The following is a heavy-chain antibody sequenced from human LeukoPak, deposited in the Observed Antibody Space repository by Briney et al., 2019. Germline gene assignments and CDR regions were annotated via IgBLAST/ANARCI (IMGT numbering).Heavy chain of an antibody. Sequence: SETLSLTCTVSGGSISSYYWSWIRQPPGKGLEWIGYIYHSGSAIYNPSLSSRVTISIDTYRNQFSLKLTSVTAADAAVYYCARASNYFGSRPFDSWGQGTLVTVSS. V-gene: IGHV4-59*08. CDR2: IYHSGSA. CDR1: GGSISSYY. CDR3: ARASNYFGSRPFDS. D-gene: IGHD3-10*01. J-gene: IGHJ4*02.